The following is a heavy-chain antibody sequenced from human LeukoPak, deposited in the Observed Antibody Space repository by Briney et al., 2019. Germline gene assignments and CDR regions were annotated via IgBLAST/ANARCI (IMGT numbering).Heavy chain of an antibody. V-gene: IGHV3-74*01. CDR1: GFTFSSYW. CDR3: AKDFSPYFIAAPTFDY. D-gene: IGHD6-13*01. CDR2: INTDGSST. J-gene: IGHJ4*02. Sequence: QPGGSLRLSCAASGFTFSSYWMHWVRQAPGKGLVWVLRINTDGSSTSYADSVKGRFTISRDNAKNSLYLQMNSLRAEDMALYYCAKDFSPYFIAAPTFDYWGQGTLVTVSS.